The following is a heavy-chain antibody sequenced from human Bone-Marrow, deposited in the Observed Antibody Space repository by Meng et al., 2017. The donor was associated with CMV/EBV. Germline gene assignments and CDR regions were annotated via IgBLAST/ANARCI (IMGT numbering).Heavy chain of an antibody. Sequence: ASVKVFCKASGYTFTSYGISWVRQAPGQGLEWMGWISAYNGNTNYAQKLQGRVTMTTDTSTSTAYMELRSLRSDDTAVYYCARALTRATIFGVENYYGMDVWGQGTTVTVSS. J-gene: IGHJ6*02. D-gene: IGHD3-3*01. CDR1: GYTFTSYG. CDR3: ARALTRATIFGVENYYGMDV. CDR2: ISAYNGNT. V-gene: IGHV1-18*01.